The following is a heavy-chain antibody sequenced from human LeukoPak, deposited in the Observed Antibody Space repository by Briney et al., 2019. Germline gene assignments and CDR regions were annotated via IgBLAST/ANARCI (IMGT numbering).Heavy chain of an antibody. CDR1: GSSFSSYW. V-gene: IGHV3-7*01. J-gene: IGHJ4*02. CDR3: APSQDSSGHD. D-gene: IGHD3-22*01. CDR2: IKYDGTHK. Sequence: GWALTLSCLASGSSFSSYWMAWVGQAPGKGLKGVANIKYDGTHKFYADSVKGRFTISRDNAKNSLFLEMNSLRADDRAVYFCAPSQDSSGHDWGQGALVTVSS.